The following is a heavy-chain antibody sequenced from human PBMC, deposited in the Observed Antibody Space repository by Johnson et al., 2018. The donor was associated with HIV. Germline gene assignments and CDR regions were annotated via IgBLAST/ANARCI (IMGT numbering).Heavy chain of an antibody. V-gene: IGHV3-30*02. CDR2: IRYDGSDK. CDR3: AREASGSLDAFDI. D-gene: IGHD1-26*01. Sequence: QVQLVESGGGVVQPGGSLRLSCSASGFTFSTFGMHWVRQAPGKGLEWVAFIRYDGSDKYYGDSVKGRFTISRDNSKNTLYLQMGSLRAEDMAVYYCAREASGSLDAFDIWGQGTMVTVSS. CDR1: GFTFSTFG. J-gene: IGHJ3*02.